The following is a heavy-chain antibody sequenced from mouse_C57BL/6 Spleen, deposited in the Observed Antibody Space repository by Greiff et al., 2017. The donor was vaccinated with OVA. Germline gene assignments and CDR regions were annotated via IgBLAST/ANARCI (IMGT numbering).Heavy chain of an antibody. CDR3: ARDGRSGYVEAMDY. CDR1: GFTFSSYA. Sequence: EVQRVESGGGLVKPGGSLKLSCAASGFTFSSYAMSWVRQTPEKRLEWVATISDGGSYTYYPDNVKGRFTISRDNAKNNLYLQMSHLKSEDTAMYYCARDGRSGYVEAMDYWGQGTSVTVSS. V-gene: IGHV5-4*01. J-gene: IGHJ4*01. CDR2: ISDGGSYT. D-gene: IGHD3-2*02.